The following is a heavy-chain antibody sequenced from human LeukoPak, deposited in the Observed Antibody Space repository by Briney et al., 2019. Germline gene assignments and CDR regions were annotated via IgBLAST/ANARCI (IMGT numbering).Heavy chain of an antibody. CDR2: ISAYNGNT. J-gene: IGHJ5*02. V-gene: IGHV1-18*01. Sequence: ASVKVSCKASGYTFTSYGISWVRQAPGQGLEWMGWISAYNGNTNYAQKLQGRVTMTTDTSTSTAYMELRSLRSDDTAAYYCARSPPFTIFGVVNGGWFDPWGQGTLVTVSS. CDR1: GYTFTSYG. D-gene: IGHD3-3*01. CDR3: ARSPPFTIFGVVNGGWFDP.